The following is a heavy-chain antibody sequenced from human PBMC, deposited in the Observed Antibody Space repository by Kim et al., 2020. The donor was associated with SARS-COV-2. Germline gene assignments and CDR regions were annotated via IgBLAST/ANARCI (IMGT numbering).Heavy chain of an antibody. CDR1: GFTFSSYG. CDR3: AKDGIGQQLVRNYYYGMDV. CDR2: ISYDGSNK. V-gene: IGHV3-30*18. J-gene: IGHJ6*02. Sequence: GGSLRLSCAASGFTFSSYGMHWVRQAPGKGLEWVAVISYDGSNKYYADSVKGRFTISRDNSKNTLYLQMNSLRAEDTAVYYCAKDGIGQQLVRNYYYGMDVWGQGTTVTVSS. D-gene: IGHD6-13*01.